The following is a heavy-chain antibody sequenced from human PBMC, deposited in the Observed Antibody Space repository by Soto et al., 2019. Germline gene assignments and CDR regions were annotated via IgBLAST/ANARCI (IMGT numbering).Heavy chain of an antibody. D-gene: IGHD6-19*01. CDR3: ASLGDRVAGPEYFQH. Sequence: ASVKVSCKASGYTFTSYYMHWVRHAPGQGLEWMGIINPSGGSTSYAQKFQGRVTMTRDTSTSTVYMELSSLRSEDTAVYYCASLGDRVAGPEYFQHWGQGTLVTVSS. CDR1: GYTFTSYY. J-gene: IGHJ1*01. CDR2: INPSGGST. V-gene: IGHV1-46*01.